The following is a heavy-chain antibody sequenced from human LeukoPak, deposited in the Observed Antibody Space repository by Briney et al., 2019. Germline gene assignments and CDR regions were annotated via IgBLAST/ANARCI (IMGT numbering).Heavy chain of an antibody. Sequence: GASVKVPCKASGGTFSSYGISWVRQAPGQGLEWMGWISAYNGNTNYAQKLQGRVTMTTDTSTSTAYMELRSLRSDDTAVYYCARVLLTDYYMDVWGKGTTVTVSS. CDR3: ARVLLTDYYMDV. J-gene: IGHJ6*03. CDR2: ISAYNGNT. V-gene: IGHV1-18*01. CDR1: GGTFSSYG.